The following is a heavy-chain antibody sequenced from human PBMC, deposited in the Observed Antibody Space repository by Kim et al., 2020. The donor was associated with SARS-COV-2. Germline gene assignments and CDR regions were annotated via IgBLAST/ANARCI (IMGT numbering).Heavy chain of an antibody. D-gene: IGHD3-22*01. V-gene: IGHV1-2*02. Sequence: YAQKFQGRVTMTRDTSISTAYMELGRLRSDDTAVYYCAYDSSAYYGYFDYWGQGTLVTVSS. J-gene: IGHJ4*02. CDR3: AYDSSAYYGYFDY.